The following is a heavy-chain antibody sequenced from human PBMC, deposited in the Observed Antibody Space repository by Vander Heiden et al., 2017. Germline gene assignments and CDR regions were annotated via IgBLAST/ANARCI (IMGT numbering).Heavy chain of an antibody. CDR2: INPNSGGT. CDR1: GYTFTGYY. V-gene: IGHV1-2*06. J-gene: IGHJ4*02. CDR3: AASRKIYCSGGSCPLGF. D-gene: IGHD2-15*01. Sequence: QVQLVQSGAEVKKPGASVKVSCKASGYTFTGYYMHWVRQAPGQGLEWMGRINPNSGGTNYAQKFQGRVTMTRDTSISTAYMELSRLRSDDTAVYYCAASRKIYCSGGSCPLGFWGQGTLVTVSS.